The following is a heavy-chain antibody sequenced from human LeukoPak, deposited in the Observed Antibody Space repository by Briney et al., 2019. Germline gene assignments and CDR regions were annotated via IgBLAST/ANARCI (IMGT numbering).Heavy chain of an antibody. Sequence: SETLSLTCAVYGGSFSGYYWSWIRQPPGKGLEWIGEINHSGSTNYNPSLKSRVTISVDTSKNQFSLKLSSVTAADTAVYYCARSVGWVPAAIRLRSHYYFDYWGQGTLVTVSS. CDR1: GGSFSGYY. CDR3: ARSVGWVPAAIRLRSHYYFDY. V-gene: IGHV4-34*01. D-gene: IGHD2-2*01. J-gene: IGHJ4*02. CDR2: INHSGST.